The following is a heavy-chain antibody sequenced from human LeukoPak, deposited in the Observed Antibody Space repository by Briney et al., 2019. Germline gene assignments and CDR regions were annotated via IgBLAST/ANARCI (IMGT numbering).Heavy chain of an antibody. Sequence: GRSLRLSCAASGITVSSNYMTWVRQAPGKGLEWVSVIHRGGSTYYADSVKGRFTISRHNSRDTMYLQMNSLRTEDTAVYCCARTLRGGKFDYWGQGTLVTVSS. CDR2: IHRGGST. J-gene: IGHJ4*02. CDR3: ARTLRGGKFDY. D-gene: IGHD4-23*01. CDR1: GITVSSNY. V-gene: IGHV3-53*04.